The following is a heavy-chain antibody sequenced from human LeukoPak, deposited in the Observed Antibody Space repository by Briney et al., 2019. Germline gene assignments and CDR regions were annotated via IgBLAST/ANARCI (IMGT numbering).Heavy chain of an antibody. J-gene: IGHJ4*02. Sequence: PGGSLRLSCAASGFNFNIFDMYWVRQSPGKGLEYVSSITANGLGTYYASSVKGRFTISRDNSQNTVFLQMGSLRSEAMAVYYCARARGYCNGGSCYYFDFWGQGTLVTVSS. D-gene: IGHD2-15*01. V-gene: IGHV3-64*01. CDR3: ARARGYCNGGSCYYFDF. CDR1: GFNFNIFD. CDR2: ITANGLGT.